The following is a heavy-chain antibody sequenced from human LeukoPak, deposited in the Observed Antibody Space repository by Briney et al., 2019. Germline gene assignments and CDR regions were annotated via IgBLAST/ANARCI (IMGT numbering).Heavy chain of an antibody. CDR1: GFTFSSYG. D-gene: IGHD3-9*01. Sequence: GGSLRLSCAASGFTFSSYGMHWVRQAPGKGLEWVAVISYDGSNKYYADSVKGRFTISRDNSKNTLYLQMNSLRAEDTAVYYCAKGRRYYDILTGYPDDAFDIWGQGTMVTVSS. CDR3: AKGRRYYDILTGYPDDAFDI. V-gene: IGHV3-30*18. J-gene: IGHJ3*02. CDR2: ISYDGSNK.